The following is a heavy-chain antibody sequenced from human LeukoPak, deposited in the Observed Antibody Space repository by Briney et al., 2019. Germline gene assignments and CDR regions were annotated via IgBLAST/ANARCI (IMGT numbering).Heavy chain of an antibody. Sequence: ASVKVSCKASGYTFTSYYMHWVRPAPGQGLEWMGIINPSGGSTSYAQKFQGRVTMTRDTSTSTVYMELSSLRSEDTAVYYCARQSRGFGELSSYYFDYWGQGTLVTVSS. CDR1: GYTFTSYY. CDR3: ARQSRGFGELSSYYFDY. D-gene: IGHD3-10*01. CDR2: INPSGGST. V-gene: IGHV1-46*01. J-gene: IGHJ4*02.